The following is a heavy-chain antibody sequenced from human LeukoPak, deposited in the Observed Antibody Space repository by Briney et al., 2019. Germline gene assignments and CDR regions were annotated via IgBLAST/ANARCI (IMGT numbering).Heavy chain of an antibody. V-gene: IGHV1-69*13. Sequence: GASVTVSCKASGGTFSSYAISWVRQAPGQGLEWMGGIIPIFGTANYAQKFQGRVTITADESTSTAYMELSSLRSEDTAVYYCAAGYSYGYGDYWGQGTLVTVSS. CDR3: AAGYSYGYGDY. CDR1: GGTFSSYA. D-gene: IGHD5-18*01. J-gene: IGHJ4*02. CDR2: IIPIFGTA.